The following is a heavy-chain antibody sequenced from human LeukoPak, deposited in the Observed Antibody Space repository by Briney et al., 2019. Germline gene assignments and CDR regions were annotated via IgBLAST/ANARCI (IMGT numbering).Heavy chain of an antibody. D-gene: IGHD2-2*02. CDR3: ARDGVGVVVPAAIHSGYYYYMDV. J-gene: IGHJ6*03. V-gene: IGHV1-69*13. CDR1: GYTFTSYG. CDR2: IIPIFGTA. Sequence: VASVKVSCKASGYTFTSYGISWVRQAPGQGLEWMGGIIPIFGTANYAQKFQGRVTITADESTSTAYMELSSLRSEDTAVYYCARDGVGVVVPAAIHSGYYYYMDVWGKGTTVTVSS.